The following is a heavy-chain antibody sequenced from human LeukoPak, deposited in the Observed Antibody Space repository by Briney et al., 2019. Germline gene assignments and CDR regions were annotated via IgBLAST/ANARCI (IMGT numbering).Heavy chain of an antibody. CDR2: IDWDDDK. CDR3: ARYYYDSSGYSFDY. D-gene: IGHD3-22*01. CDR1: GFSLSTSGMC. J-gene: IGHJ4*02. Sequence: SGPALVKPTQTLTLTCTFSGFSLSTSGMCVSWIRQPPGKALEWLARIDWDDDKYYSTSLKTRLTISKNTSKNQVVLKMTNMDPVDTATYYCARYYYDSSGYSFDYWGQGTLVTVSS. V-gene: IGHV2-70*11.